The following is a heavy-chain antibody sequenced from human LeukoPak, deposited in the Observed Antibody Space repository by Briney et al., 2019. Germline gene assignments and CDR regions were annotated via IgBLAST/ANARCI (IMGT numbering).Heavy chain of an antibody. D-gene: IGHD3-10*01. Sequence: PSETLSLTCTVSGGSISSYYWSWIRQPPGKGLEWIGSIYYSGSTYYNPSLKSRVTISVDTSKNQFSLKLSSVTAADTAVYYCARGVGAQRLLWFGELLSTFDYWGQGTLVTVSS. J-gene: IGHJ4*02. CDR3: ARGVGAQRLLWFGELLSTFDY. V-gene: IGHV4-59*05. CDR1: GGSISSYY. CDR2: IYYSGST.